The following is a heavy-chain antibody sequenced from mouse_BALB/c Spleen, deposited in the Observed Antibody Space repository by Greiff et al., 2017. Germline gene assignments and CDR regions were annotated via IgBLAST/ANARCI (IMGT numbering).Heavy chain of an antibody. CDR3: ARDTTVVATPYFDY. J-gene: IGHJ2*01. CDR1: GYSITSDYA. Sequence: EVKLQESGPGLVKPSQSLSLTCTVTGYSITSDYAWNWIRQFPGNKLEWMGYISYSGSTSYNPSLKSRISITRDTSKNQFFLQLNSVTTEDTATYYCARDTTVVATPYFDYWGQGTTLTVSS. CDR2: ISYSGST. V-gene: IGHV3-2*02. D-gene: IGHD1-1*01.